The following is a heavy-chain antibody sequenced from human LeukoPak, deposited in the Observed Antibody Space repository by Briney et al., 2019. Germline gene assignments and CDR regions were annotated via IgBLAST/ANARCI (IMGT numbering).Heavy chain of an antibody. V-gene: IGHV3-23*01. CDR1: GFTFSSSP. Sequence: PWGSLRLSCVPSGFTFSSSPMTWVRQAPGKGLEWVSSITESGDNTYYTDPVKGRLTISRDNSKSTEYLQMNSLRVDDTAIYYCAQGCVGRGAGVPNWGQGTLVTVPS. J-gene: IGHJ4*02. CDR3: AQGCVGRGAGVPN. D-gene: IGHD2-8*02. CDR2: ITESGDNT.